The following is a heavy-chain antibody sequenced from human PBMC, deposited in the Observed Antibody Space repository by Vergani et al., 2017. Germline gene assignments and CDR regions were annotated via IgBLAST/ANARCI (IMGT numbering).Heavy chain of an antibody. V-gene: IGHV3-48*04. CDR1: GFTFSSYS. J-gene: IGHJ4*02. D-gene: IGHD3-9*01. Sequence: EVQLVESGGGLVQPGGSLRLSCAASGFTFSSYSMNWVRQAPGKGLEWVSYISSSSSTIYYADSVKGRFTISRDNAKNSLYLQMNSLRAEDTAVYYCARGFRRDFDWLEYRGQGTLVTVSS. CDR3: ARGFRRDFDWLEY. CDR2: ISSSSSTI.